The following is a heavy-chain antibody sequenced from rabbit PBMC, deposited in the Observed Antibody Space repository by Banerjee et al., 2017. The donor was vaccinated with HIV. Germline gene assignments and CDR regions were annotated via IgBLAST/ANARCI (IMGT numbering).Heavy chain of an antibody. CDR3: ARDDTSTSGWDL. D-gene: IGHD1-1*01. CDR2: IYNGDGNT. CDR1: GFDFSNYYV. V-gene: IGHV1S45*01. J-gene: IGHJ4*01. Sequence: QEQLEESGGGLVKPEGSLTLTCKASGFDFSNYYVGWVRQAPGKGLEWIACIYNGDGNTYYASWAKGRFTISKTSSTTVTLQMTSLTAADTATYFCARDDTSTSGWDLWGQGTLVTDS.